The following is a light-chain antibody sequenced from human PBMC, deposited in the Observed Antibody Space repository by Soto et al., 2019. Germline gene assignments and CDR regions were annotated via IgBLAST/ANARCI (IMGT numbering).Light chain of an antibody. J-gene: IGLJ3*02. Sequence: QSALTQPPSASGSPGQSVTISCAGTSSDVGGYNYVSWYQHHPGRAPKLIIYDVIERPSGVPDRFSASKSGNTASLTVSGLQAEDEAEYYCSSYAGSKNWVFGGGTKVTVL. V-gene: IGLV2-8*01. CDR1: SSDVGGYNY. CDR2: DVI. CDR3: SSYAGSKNWV.